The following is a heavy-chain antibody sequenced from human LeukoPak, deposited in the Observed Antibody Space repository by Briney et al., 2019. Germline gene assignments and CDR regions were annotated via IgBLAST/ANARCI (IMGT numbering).Heavy chain of an antibody. CDR2: ISTYNGNT. J-gene: IGHJ5*02. CDR3: AKGGYYGSGSYPYNWFDP. D-gene: IGHD3-10*01. V-gene: IGHV1-18*01. CDR1: GYTFTSHG. Sequence: ASVKVSCKASGYTFTSHGISWVRQAPGQGLEWMGWISTYNGNTNYAQKLQGRVTMTTDTSTSTAYMDLRSLRSDDTAVYFCAKGGYYGSGSYPYNWFDPWGQGTLVTVSS.